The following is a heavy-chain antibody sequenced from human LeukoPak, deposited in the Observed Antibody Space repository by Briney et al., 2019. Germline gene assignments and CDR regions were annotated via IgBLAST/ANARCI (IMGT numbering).Heavy chain of an antibody. J-gene: IGHJ4*02. CDR2: INNNGSGT. Sequence: GGSLRLSCAASGFTFSSYWMHWVRQAPGKGPVWVSRINNNGSGTTYADSVKGRFTISRDDAKNTLYLQMNSLRAEDTAVYYCARVRGRSLFDYWGPGTLGTVSS. V-gene: IGHV3-74*01. CDR1: GFTFSSYW. CDR3: ARVRGRSLFDY. D-gene: IGHD3-10*01.